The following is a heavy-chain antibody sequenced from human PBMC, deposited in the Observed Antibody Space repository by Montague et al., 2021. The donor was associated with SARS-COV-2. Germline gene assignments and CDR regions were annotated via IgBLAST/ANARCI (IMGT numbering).Heavy chain of an antibody. CDR2: TYYRSNWYN. CDR3: AREITGGYSGYEAFYFDN. Sequence: CAISGDSVSSNSAAWNWIRQSPSRGLEWLGRTYYRSNWYNDSAVSVKXRISINPDTSKNQFSLQLNSVTPEDTALYYCAREITGGYSGYEAFYFDNWGQGTLVTVSS. J-gene: IGHJ4*02. D-gene: IGHD5-12*01. CDR1: GDSVSSNSAA. V-gene: IGHV6-1*01.